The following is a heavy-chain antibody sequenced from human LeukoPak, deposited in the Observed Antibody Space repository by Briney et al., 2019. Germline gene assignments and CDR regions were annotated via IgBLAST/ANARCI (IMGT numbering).Heavy chain of an antibody. Sequence: GGSLRLSCAASGFTVSRNYMSWVRQAPGKGLEWVSVIYSGGSTYYTDSVKGRFTISRDNANNSLYLQMNNVRDDDTAVYYCVTRASVNGKTRFWGQGTLVTVSS. CDR2: IYSGGST. J-gene: IGHJ4*02. D-gene: IGHD1/OR15-1a*01. CDR3: VTRASVNGKTRF. CDR1: GFTVSRNY. V-gene: IGHV3-66*01.